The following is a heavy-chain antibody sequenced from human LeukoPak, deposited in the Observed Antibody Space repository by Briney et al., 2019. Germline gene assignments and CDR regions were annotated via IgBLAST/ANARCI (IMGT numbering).Heavy chain of an antibody. CDR2: ISGGGGST. D-gene: IGHD1-26*01. CDR3: AKDRRSGSYTFDY. Sequence: GGSLRLSCAASGFSFSSYAMSWVRQAPGKGLEWVSAISGGGGSTYYADSVKGRFTISRDNSKNTLYLQMNSLRAEGTAVYYCAKDRRSGSYTFDYWGQGTLVTVSS. J-gene: IGHJ4*02. CDR1: GFSFSSYA. V-gene: IGHV3-23*01.